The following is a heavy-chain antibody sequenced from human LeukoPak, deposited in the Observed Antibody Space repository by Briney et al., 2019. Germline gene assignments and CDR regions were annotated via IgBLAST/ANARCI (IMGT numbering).Heavy chain of an antibody. Sequence: GGSLRLSCAASGFTFSNYGMSWLRQAPGKGLELVANIKEDGSEKYYVDSVKGRFTISRDNAKNSLYLQMNRLRAEDTALYYCVYGGSYYVAWGQGTLVTVSS. CDR1: GFTFSNYG. V-gene: IGHV3-7*01. CDR3: VYGGSYYVA. D-gene: IGHD1-26*01. J-gene: IGHJ5*02. CDR2: IKEDGSEK.